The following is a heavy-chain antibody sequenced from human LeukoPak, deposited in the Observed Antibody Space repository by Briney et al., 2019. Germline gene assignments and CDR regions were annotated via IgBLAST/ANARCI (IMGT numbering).Heavy chain of an antibody. Sequence: GSSVKVSCKASGGTFSSYAISWVRQAPGQGLEWMGRIIPILGIANYAQKFQGRVTITADKSTSTAYMELSSLRSEDTAVYYCARSRCSGGSYPLDYWGQGTLVTVSS. J-gene: IGHJ4*02. CDR3: ARSRCSGGSYPLDY. CDR1: GGTFSSYA. D-gene: IGHD2-15*01. CDR2: IIPILGIA. V-gene: IGHV1-69*04.